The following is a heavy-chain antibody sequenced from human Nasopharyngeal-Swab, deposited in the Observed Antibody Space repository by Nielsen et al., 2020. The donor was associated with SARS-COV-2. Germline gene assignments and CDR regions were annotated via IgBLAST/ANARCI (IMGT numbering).Heavy chain of an antibody. CDR2: ISGSGGST. Sequence: VRQMPGKGLEWVSGISGSGGSTSYADSVKGRFTISRDNSKNTLYVQMNSLRAEDTAVYYCAKDEYIVVVPAALRLDYWGQGTLVTVSS. J-gene: IGHJ4*02. CDR3: AKDEYIVVVPAALRLDY. V-gene: IGHV3-23*01. D-gene: IGHD2-2*01.